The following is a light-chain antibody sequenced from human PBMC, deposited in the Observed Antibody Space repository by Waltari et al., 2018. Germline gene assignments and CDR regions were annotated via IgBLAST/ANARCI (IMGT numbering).Light chain of an antibody. J-gene: IGKJ1*01. CDR2: GAS. V-gene: IGKV3-20*01. Sequence: EIVLTQSPDTLSLSPGEGDTLSCRASQYVSGRYLSWYQQKPGQSPRLLIYGASSRAAGIPDRISGSGSGTDFTLTITRLEPEDFAVYYCQQYGTSPTTFGQGTKVEIK. CDR3: QQYGTSPTT. CDR1: QYVSGRY.